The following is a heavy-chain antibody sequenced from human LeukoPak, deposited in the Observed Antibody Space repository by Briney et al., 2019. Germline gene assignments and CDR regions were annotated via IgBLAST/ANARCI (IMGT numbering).Heavy chain of an antibody. V-gene: IGHV4-34*01. D-gene: IGHD4-17*01. CDR2: INHSGST. CDR1: GGSFSGYY. J-gene: IGHJ4*02. Sequence: TSETLSLTCAVYGGSFSGYYWSWPRQPPGKGLEWIGEINHSGSTNYNPSLKSRVTISVDTSKNQFSLKLSSVTAADTAVYYCARGSSPMTTADYWGQGTLVTVSS. CDR3: ARGSSPMTTADY.